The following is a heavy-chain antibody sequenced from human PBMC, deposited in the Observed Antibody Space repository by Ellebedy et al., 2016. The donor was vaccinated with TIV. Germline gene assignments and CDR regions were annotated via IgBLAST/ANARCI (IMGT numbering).Heavy chain of an antibody. J-gene: IGHJ4*02. CDR1: GFSLSNLIMG. Sequence: SGPTLVKPKETLTLTCTVSGFSLSNLIMGVSWIRQPPGKALEWLAHIYSNDEKSYSTSLKTRLGISRDTSKSQVVLTMTNMDPVDTATYYCARALYYCGGDRSYNFDYWGQGTPVTVSS. CDR2: IYSNDEK. CDR3: ARALYYCGGDRSYNFDY. V-gene: IGHV2-26*01. D-gene: IGHD2-21*02.